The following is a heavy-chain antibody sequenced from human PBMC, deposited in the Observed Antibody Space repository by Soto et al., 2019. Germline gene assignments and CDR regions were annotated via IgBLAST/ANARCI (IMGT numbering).Heavy chain of an antibody. CDR1: GFTFSSYS. CDR2: ISSSSSTI. CDR3: ARVRFWSGYTYYYYYMDV. Sequence: GGSLRLSCAASGFTFSSYSMNWVRQAPGKGLEWVSYISSSSSTIYYADSVKGRFTISRDNAKNSLYLQMNSLRAEDTAVYYCARVRFWSGYTYYYYYMDVWGKGTTVTVSS. J-gene: IGHJ6*03. V-gene: IGHV3-48*01. D-gene: IGHD3-3*01.